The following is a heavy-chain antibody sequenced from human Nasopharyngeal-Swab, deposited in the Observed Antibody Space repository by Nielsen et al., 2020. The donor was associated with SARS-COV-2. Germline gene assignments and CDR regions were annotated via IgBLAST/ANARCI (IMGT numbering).Heavy chain of an antibody. V-gene: IGHV3-53*04. CDR2: IYSGGST. Sequence: GGSLRLSCAASGFTVSSNYMSWVRRAPGKGLEWVSVIYSGGSTYYADSVKGRFTISRHNSKNTLYLQMNSLRAEDTAVYYCASINATYSGSYLDYWGQGTLVTVSS. J-gene: IGHJ4*02. D-gene: IGHD1-26*01. CDR3: ASINATYSGSYLDY. CDR1: GFTVSSNY.